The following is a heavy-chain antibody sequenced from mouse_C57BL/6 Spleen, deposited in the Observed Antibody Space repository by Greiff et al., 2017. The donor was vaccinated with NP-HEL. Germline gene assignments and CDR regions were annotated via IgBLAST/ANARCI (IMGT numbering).Heavy chain of an antibody. CDR3: AREGLLGTWFAY. V-gene: IGHV3-6*01. Sequence: ESGPGLVKPSQSLSLTCSVTGYSITSGYYWNWIRQFPGNKLEWMGYISYDGSNNYNPSLKNRISITRDTSKNQFFLKLNSVTTEDTATYYCAREGLLGTWFAYWGQGTLVTVSA. J-gene: IGHJ3*01. CDR1: GYSITSGYY. CDR2: ISYDGSN. D-gene: IGHD4-1*01.